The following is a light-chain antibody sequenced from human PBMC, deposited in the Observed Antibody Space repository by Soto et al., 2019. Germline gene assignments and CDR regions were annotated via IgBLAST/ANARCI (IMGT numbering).Light chain of an antibody. CDR3: TSYAGGNNV. V-gene: IGLV2-8*01. J-gene: IGLJ1*01. Sequence: QSALTQPPSASGSPGQSVTISCTGTSSDVGGYNYVSWYQQHPGKVPKLRVYAVNKRPSGVPDRFSGSKSGNTASLTVAGLQAEEEADYYCTSYAGGNNVFGTGTKLTVL. CDR1: SSDVGGYNY. CDR2: AVN.